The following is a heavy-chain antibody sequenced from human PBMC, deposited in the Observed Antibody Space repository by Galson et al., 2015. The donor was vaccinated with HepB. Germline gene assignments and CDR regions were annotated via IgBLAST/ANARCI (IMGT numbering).Heavy chain of an antibody. CDR3: AREGRFGELPFDY. J-gene: IGHJ4*02. D-gene: IGHD3-10*01. Sequence: SLRLSCAASGFTFSSYSMNWVRQAPGKGLEWVSSISSSSSYIYYADSVKGRFTISRDNAKNSLYLQMNSLRAEDTAVYYCAREGRFGELPFDYWGQGTLVTVSS. CDR1: GFTFSSYS. V-gene: IGHV3-21*01. CDR2: ISSSSSYI.